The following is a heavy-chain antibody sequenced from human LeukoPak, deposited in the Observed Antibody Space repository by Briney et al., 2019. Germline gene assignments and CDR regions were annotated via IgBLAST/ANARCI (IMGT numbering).Heavy chain of an antibody. V-gene: IGHV1-2*02. CDR1: GYTFTDYY. Sequence: GASLKVSCKSSGYTFTDYYMHWVRQAPGQGLEYMGWINPKSGGTNYAQKFLGRVTMTRDTSITTAYLELSRLTSDDTAMYYCARELRYGTWDYDNDYWGQGTLVTVSS. D-gene: IGHD3-22*01. CDR2: INPKSGGT. CDR3: ARELRYGTWDYDNDY. J-gene: IGHJ4*02.